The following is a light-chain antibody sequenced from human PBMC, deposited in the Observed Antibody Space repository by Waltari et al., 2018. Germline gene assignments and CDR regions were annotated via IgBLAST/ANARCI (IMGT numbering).Light chain of an antibody. CDR3: QHYDNYPIT. J-gene: IGKJ5*01. Sequence: DIQMTQSPSTLSASVGDRVTITCRASQSISSWLAWYQQKPGKAPNLLIYKASTLESGVPSRSSGSGSGTEFTLTISSLQPDDFATYYCQHYDNYPITFGQGTRLEIK. CDR2: KAS. CDR1: QSISSW. V-gene: IGKV1-5*03.